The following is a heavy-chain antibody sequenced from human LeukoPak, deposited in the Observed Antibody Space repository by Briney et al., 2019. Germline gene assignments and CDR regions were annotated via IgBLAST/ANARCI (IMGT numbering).Heavy chain of an antibody. CDR3: ARSAAYYNEADI. CDR2: INPSGGST. J-gene: IGHJ3*02. Sequence: ASVKVSCKTSGYTCTSYYIHWVRQAPGQGLEWMGIINPSGGSTTYAQKFQGRLTMTSATSTSTVYMELSSLRSEDTAVYYCARSAAYYNEADIWGQGTMVTVSS. V-gene: IGHV1-46*01. CDR1: GYTCTSYY. D-gene: IGHD3-9*01.